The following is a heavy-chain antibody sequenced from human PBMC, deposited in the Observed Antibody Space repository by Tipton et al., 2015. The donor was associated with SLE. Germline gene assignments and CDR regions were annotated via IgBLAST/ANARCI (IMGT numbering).Heavy chain of an antibody. CDR1: GASINSNF. V-gene: IGHV4-59*12. Sequence: TLSLTCTVSGASINSNFWSWIRQSPGKGLEWIGYIYYSGSTYYNPSLKSRVTISVDTSKNQFSLKLSSVTAADTAVYYCARGEVLDYWGQGTLVTVSS. D-gene: IGHD1-26*01. CDR3: ARGEVLDY. CDR2: IYYSGST. J-gene: IGHJ4*02.